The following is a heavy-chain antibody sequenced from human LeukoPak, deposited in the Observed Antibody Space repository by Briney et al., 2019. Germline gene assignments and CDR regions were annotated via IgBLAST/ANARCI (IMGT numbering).Heavy chain of an antibody. CDR3: AKDRSMIVVVKVFDY. V-gene: IGHV3-23*01. D-gene: IGHD3-22*01. CDR2: ISGSGGST. J-gene: IGHJ4*02. Sequence: GGSLRLSCAASGFTFSSYAMSWVRQAPGKGLEWVSAISGSGGSTYYADSVKGRFTISRDNSKNTLYLRMNSLRAEDTAVYYCAKDRSMIVVVKVFDYWGQGTLVTVSS. CDR1: GFTFSSYA.